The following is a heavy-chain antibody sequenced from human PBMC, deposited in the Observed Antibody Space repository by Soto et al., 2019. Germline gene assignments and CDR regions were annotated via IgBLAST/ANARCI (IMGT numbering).Heavy chain of an antibody. D-gene: IGHD3-16*01. Sequence: QLVQSGSEVKKPGSSVKVSCQASGGTFSGYVVTWVRQAPGQGLEWMGEFVPLFGTTNYAQRFAGRITITAEESTSTAYMELRTLRSDDTAVYYCATPVLGVSSPPYFDNWGQGTLVTVSS. V-gene: IGHV1-69*01. CDR2: FVPLFGTT. CDR3: ATPVLGVSSPPYFDN. J-gene: IGHJ4*02. CDR1: GGTFSGYV.